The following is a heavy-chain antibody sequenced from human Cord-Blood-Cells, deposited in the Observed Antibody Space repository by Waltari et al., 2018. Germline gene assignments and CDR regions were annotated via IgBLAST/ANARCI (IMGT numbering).Heavy chain of an antibody. CDR3: ARDRKDFWGGYYYYYGMDV. V-gene: IGHV4-30-2*01. D-gene: IGHD3-3*01. Sequence: QLQLQESGSGLVKPSQTLSLTCAVPGGPISSGGYSWSWTRQPPGTGLEWLGYLYHGGSTYYNPSLKSRVTISVDRSKNQFSLKLSSVTAADTAVYYCARDRKDFWGGYYYYYGMDVWGQGTTVTVSS. CDR2: LYHGGST. J-gene: IGHJ6*02. CDR1: GGPISSGGYS.